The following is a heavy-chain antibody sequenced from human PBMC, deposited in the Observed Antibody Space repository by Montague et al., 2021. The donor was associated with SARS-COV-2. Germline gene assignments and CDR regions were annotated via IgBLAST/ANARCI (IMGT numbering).Heavy chain of an antibody. Sequence: SLRLSCAASGFTFSNFFIDWVRQAPGKGLEWVSSITSSGDYIWYADSLKGRFTGSRDNAKNSVYLQMSSLRAEDTAVYYCARKLGRTGAFDIWGQGTAITVSS. CDR2: ITSSGDYI. CDR1: GFTFSNFF. D-gene: IGHD1-7*01. J-gene: IGHJ3*02. CDR3: ARKLGRTGAFDI. V-gene: IGHV3-21*01.